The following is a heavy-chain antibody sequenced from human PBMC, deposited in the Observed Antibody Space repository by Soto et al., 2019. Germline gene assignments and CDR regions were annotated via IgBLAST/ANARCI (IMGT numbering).Heavy chain of an antibody. CDR1: GGSISNYY. CDR3: ARRFSNYWYFDL. V-gene: IGHV4-59*08. CDR2: IYYTGST. J-gene: IGHJ2*01. Sequence: QVQLQESGPGLVKPSETLSLTCTVSGGSISNYYWSWIRQPPGKGLEWIAYIYYTGSTNYNPSLKRRVIISVDTSKNQFSVKLSSVTAADTAVYYCARRFSNYWYFDLWGRGTLVTVSS.